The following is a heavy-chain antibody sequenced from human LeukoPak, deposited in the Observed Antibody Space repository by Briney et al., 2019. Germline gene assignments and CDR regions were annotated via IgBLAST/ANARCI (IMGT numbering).Heavy chain of an antibody. CDR2: INPSGGGT. D-gene: IGHD2-8*01. V-gene: IGHV1-46*01. Sequence: GASVKDSCKASGYTFTSYYIHWVRQAPGQGLEWMGVINPSGGGTSYAQKFQGRVTMTRDTSTSTVYMDLRSLRSEDTAVYFCARDMLAVPSNWFYPWGQGTLVTVSS. CDR3: ARDMLAVPSNWFYP. CDR1: GYTFTSYY. J-gene: IGHJ5*02.